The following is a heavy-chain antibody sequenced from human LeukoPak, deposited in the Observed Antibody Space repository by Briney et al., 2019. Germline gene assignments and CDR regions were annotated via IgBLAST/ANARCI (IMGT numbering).Heavy chain of an antibody. CDR1: GFTFSSFA. V-gene: IGHV3-30*04. D-gene: IGHD5-18*01. CDR2: ISYDGSNK. Sequence: PGRSLRLSCAASGFTFSSFAMHWVRQAPGKGLEWVAVISYDGSNKYYADSVKGRFTISRDNSKNTLYLQMNSLRAEDTAVYYCAKDVIKGSPLWVDYFDYWGQGTLVTVSS. CDR3: AKDVIKGSPLWVDYFDY. J-gene: IGHJ4*02.